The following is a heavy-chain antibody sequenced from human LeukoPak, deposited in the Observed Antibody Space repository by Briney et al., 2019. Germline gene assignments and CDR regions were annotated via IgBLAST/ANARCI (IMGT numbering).Heavy chain of an antibody. CDR1: GYTFTSYD. V-gene: IGHV1-8*01. Sequence: APMKVSCKASGYTFTSYDINWVRQTTGQGLEWMGWMNPNSGNTGYAQKFQGRVTMTRNTSISTAYMELSSLRSEDTAVYYCARGFFMVRGVIRGKPYYFDYWGQGTLVTVSS. J-gene: IGHJ4*02. D-gene: IGHD3-10*01. CDR3: ARGFFMVRGVIRGKPYYFDY. CDR2: MNPNSGNT.